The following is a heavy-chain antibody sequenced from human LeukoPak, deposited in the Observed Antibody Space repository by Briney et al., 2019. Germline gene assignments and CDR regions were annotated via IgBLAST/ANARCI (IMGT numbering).Heavy chain of an antibody. J-gene: IGHJ4*02. V-gene: IGHV3-23*01. D-gene: IGHD3-22*01. CDR2: ISGSGDNT. CDR3: AKGSYYDSSGSFYFDY. CDR1: EFTFSSYA. Sequence: PGGSQRLSCAASEFTFSSYAMSWVRQAPGKGLEWVSGISGSGDNTYYADSVKGRFTISRDNSKNTLYVQANSLGTEDTAAYYCAKGSYYDSSGSFYFDYWGQGTLVTVSS.